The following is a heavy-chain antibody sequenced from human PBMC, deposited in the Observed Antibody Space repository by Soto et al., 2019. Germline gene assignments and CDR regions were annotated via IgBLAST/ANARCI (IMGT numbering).Heavy chain of an antibody. J-gene: IGHJ4*02. Sequence: QVQLVESGGGVVQPGRSLRLSCAASGFTFSSYGMHWVRQAPGKGLEWVAVIWYDGSNKYYADSVKGRFTISRDNSKSTLYLQMNSLRVEDTAVYYCARDLSVAGSDWGQGTLVTVSS. D-gene: IGHD6-19*01. CDR2: IWYDGSNK. V-gene: IGHV3-33*01. CDR1: GFTFSSYG. CDR3: ARDLSVAGSD.